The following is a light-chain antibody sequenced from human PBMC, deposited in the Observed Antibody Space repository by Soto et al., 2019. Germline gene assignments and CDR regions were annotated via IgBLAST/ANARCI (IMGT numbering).Light chain of an antibody. CDR2: GAS. CDR1: QSVSSC. J-gene: IGKJ4*01. CDR3: QQYNNWPPLT. Sequence: TQSPGTLSLSPGESATVSCRASQSVSSCLAWYQQKPVQAPRLLIYGASTRATGIPARFSGSGSGTEFTLTISSLQSEDFAVYYCQQYNNWPPLTFGGGTKVDI. V-gene: IGKV3-15*01.